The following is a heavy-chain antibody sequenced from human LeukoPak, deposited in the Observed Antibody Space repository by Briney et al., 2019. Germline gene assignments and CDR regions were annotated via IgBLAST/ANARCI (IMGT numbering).Heavy chain of an antibody. CDR2: INPNSGGT. CDR3: ARASYCSGGSCYPPYYYYYGMDV. Sequence: ASVKVSGKASGYTFTGYYMHWVRQAPGQGLEWMGWINPNSGGTNYAQKFQGRVTMTRDTSISTAYMELSRLRSDDTAVYYCARASYCSGGSCYPPYYYYYGMDVWGQGTTVTVS. V-gene: IGHV1-2*02. J-gene: IGHJ6*02. CDR1: GYTFTGYY. D-gene: IGHD2-15*01.